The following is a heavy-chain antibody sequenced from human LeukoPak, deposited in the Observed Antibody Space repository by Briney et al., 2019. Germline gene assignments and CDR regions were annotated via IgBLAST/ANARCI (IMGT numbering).Heavy chain of an antibody. Sequence: SVKVSCKASGYTFTSYGISWVRQAPGQGLEWMGGIIPIFGTANYAQKFQGRVTITADESTSTAYMELSSLRSEDTAVYYCARGASSSGWKIGYWYFDLWGRGTLVTVSS. CDR2: IIPIFGTA. CDR1: GYTFTSYG. J-gene: IGHJ2*01. D-gene: IGHD6-19*01. CDR3: ARGASSSGWKIGYWYFDL. V-gene: IGHV1-69*13.